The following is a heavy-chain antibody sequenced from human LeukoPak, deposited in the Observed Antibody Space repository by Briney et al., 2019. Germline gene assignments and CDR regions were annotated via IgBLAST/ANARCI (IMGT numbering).Heavy chain of an antibody. D-gene: IGHD5-18*01. Sequence: ASVKVSCKASGYTFSIYGISWMRQAPGQGLEWMGWISDYNGNTIYVQKFQGRVTMTTDTSTSTAYMELRSLRSDDTAVYYCARDRYSYGYWSDIWGQGTMVTVSS. V-gene: IGHV1-18*01. CDR2: ISDYNGNT. J-gene: IGHJ3*02. CDR3: ARDRYSYGYWSDI. CDR1: GYTFSIYG.